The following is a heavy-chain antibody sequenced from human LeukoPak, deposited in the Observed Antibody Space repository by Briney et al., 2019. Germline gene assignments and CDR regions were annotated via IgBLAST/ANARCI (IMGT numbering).Heavy chain of an antibody. CDR3: ARAGGHIYGDLTFEI. D-gene: IGHD3-3*02. Sequence: GGSLRLSCTASGFTFSSYAMHWVRQAPGKGLEWVAVISYDGSNKYYAESVKGRFTISRDNSKNTLQLQMNSLRAEDTAVFYCARAGGHIYGDLTFEIWGQGTMVTVSS. V-gene: IGHV3-30*04. J-gene: IGHJ3*02. CDR1: GFTFSSYA. CDR2: ISYDGSNK.